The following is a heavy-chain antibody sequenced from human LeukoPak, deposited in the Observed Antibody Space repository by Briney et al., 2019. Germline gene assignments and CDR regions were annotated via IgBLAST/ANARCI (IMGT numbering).Heavy chain of an antibody. D-gene: IGHD3-22*01. Sequence: EASVKVSCKASGYTFTSYGISWVRQAPGQGLEWMGWISAYNGNTNYAQKLQGRDTMTTDTSTSTAYMELRSLRSDDTAVYYCATSRDYYDSSGYYDYWGQGTLVTVSS. CDR1: GYTFTSYG. CDR2: ISAYNGNT. CDR3: ATSRDYYDSSGYYDY. V-gene: IGHV1-18*01. J-gene: IGHJ4*02.